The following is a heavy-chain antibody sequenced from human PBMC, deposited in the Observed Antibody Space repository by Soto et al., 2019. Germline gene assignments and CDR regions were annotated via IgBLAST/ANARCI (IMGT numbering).Heavy chain of an antibody. CDR2: IRSKAYGGTT. J-gene: IGHJ6*02. D-gene: IGHD1-1*01. Sequence: LRLSCTASGFTFGDYAMSWVRQAPGKGLEWVGFIRSKAYGGTTEYAASVKGRFTISRDDSKSIAYLQMNSLKTEDTAVYYCTRRGTEFYYYGMDVWGQGTTVTVSS. CDR1: GFTFGDYA. CDR3: TRRGTEFYYYGMDV. V-gene: IGHV3-49*04.